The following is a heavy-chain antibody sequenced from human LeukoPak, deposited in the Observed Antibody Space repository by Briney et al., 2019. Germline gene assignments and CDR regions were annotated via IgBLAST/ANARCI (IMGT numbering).Heavy chain of an antibody. Sequence: GGSLRLSCAASGFTFSSYAMSWVRQAPGKGLQWVSSISGSGDSTYYADSVKGRFTISRDNSNNTLYLQMNSLRAEDTAVCYCAILIAVAGPATFYWGQGTLVTVSS. V-gene: IGHV3-23*01. CDR3: AILIAVAGPATFY. CDR2: ISGSGDST. D-gene: IGHD6-19*01. J-gene: IGHJ4*02. CDR1: GFTFSSYA.